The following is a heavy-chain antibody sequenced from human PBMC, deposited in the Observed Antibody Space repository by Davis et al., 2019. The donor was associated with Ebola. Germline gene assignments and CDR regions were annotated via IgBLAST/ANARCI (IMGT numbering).Heavy chain of an antibody. CDR1: GFTFSAYS. J-gene: IGHJ6*02. CDR2: VTDSGNYI. CDR3: ARHTYYGSSYYGMDV. V-gene: IGHV3-21*01. Sequence: GESLKISCVGSGFTFSAYSMNWVRQAPGRNLEWLASVTDSGNYIYYRDSVKGRFTISRDNTKNSLFLQLNSLRGEDTAVYFCARHTYYGSSYYGMDVWGRGTTVIVS. D-gene: IGHD3-10*01.